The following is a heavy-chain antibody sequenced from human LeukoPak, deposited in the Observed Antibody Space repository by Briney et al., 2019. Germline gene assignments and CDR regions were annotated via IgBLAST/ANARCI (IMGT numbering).Heavy chain of an antibody. CDR1: GYRFTSYW. CDR2: IDPSDSYT. V-gene: IGHV5-10-1*01. D-gene: IGHD5-18*01. CDR3: ARCSYGYWFDP. J-gene: IGHJ5*02. Sequence: GESLKISCKGSGYRFTSYWISWVRPMPGKGLGWMGRIDPSDSYTNYSPSFQGHVTISADKSISTAYLQWSSLKASDTAMYYCARCSYGYWFDPWGQGTLVTVSS.